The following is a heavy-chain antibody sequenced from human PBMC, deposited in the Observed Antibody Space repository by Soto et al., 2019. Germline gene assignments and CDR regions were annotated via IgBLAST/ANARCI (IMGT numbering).Heavy chain of an antibody. CDR1: GFNFSSFA. CDR2: ISGSDDST. CDR3: AKRSSSSTFDY. V-gene: IGHV3-23*01. Sequence: EVQLLESGGGLVQPGESLRLSCAASGFNFSSFALSWVRPAPGKGLEWVSVISGSDDSTYYEDSVKGRFTISRDNSKNTLYLQMNSLRAEDTAVYYCAKRSSSSTFDYWGQGTLVTVSS. D-gene: IGHD6-6*01. J-gene: IGHJ4*02.